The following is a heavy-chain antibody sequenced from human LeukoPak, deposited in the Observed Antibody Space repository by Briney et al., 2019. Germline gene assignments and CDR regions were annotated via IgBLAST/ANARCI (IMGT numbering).Heavy chain of an antibody. V-gene: IGHV4-38-2*02. CDR1: GYSISSGYY. D-gene: IGHD3-3*02. Sequence: SETLSLTCTVSGYSISSGYYWGWIRQPPGKGLEWIGSIYHSGGTHYNPSLQSRVTISVDTSRNQFSLKLSSVTAADTAVYYCARISSLGGLESLDYWGQGTLVTVSS. CDR3: ARISSLGGLESLDY. J-gene: IGHJ4*02. CDR2: IYHSGGT.